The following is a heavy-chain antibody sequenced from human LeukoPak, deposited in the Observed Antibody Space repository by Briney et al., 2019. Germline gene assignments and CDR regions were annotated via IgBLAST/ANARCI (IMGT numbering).Heavy chain of an antibody. V-gene: IGHV3-74*01. J-gene: IGHJ4*02. Sequence: SGGSLRLSCAASGFAFSTYWMHWVRQAPGEGLVWVSRIDGDGSSTNYADSVKGRFTISRDNAKNTLYLQMNSLRAEDTAVYYCARGYSGYFYYWGQGTLVTVSS. CDR3: ARGYSGYFYY. CDR1: GFAFSTYW. D-gene: IGHD5-12*01. CDR2: IDGDGSST.